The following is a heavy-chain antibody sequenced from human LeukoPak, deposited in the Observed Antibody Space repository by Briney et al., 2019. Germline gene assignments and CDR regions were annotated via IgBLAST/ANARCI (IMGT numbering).Heavy chain of an antibody. D-gene: IGHD2-2*01. CDR2: ISAYNGNT. CDR1: GYTFTSYG. CDR3: ASEYCSSTSCPFDY. Sequence: ASVKVSCKASGYTFTSYGISWVRQAPGQGLEWMGWISAYNGNTNYAQKLQGRVTMTTDTSTSTAYMELRSLRSDDTAVYYCASEYCSSTSCPFDYWGQGTLVTVSS. J-gene: IGHJ4*02. V-gene: IGHV1-18*01.